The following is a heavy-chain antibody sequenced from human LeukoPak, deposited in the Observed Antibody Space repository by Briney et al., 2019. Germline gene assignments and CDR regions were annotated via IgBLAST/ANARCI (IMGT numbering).Heavy chain of an antibody. J-gene: IGHJ4*02. CDR3: ARRDLELRDGFDY. Sequence: GGSLRLSCAASGFTFSSYAMHWVRQAPGKGLEWVAVISYDGSNKYYADSVKGRFTISRDNSKNTLYLQMNSLRAEDTAVYYCARRDLELRDGFDYWGQGTLVTVSS. V-gene: IGHV3-30*04. CDR1: GFTFSSYA. CDR2: ISYDGSNK. D-gene: IGHD1-7*01.